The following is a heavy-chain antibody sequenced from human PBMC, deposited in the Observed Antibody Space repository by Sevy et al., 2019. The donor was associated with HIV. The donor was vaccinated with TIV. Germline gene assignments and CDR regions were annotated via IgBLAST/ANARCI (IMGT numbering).Heavy chain of an antibody. J-gene: IGHJ6*02. D-gene: IGHD2-15*01. CDR1: GFTFSNYN. CDR3: ARVVAYCSGGSCFPGYYYGMDV. V-gene: IGHV3-21*01. Sequence: GGSLRLSCAASGFTFSNYNMNWVRQAPGKGLEWVSSISSSSNYISYADSMKGRFTISRDNAKNSLDLQMNSLRAEDTAVYYCARVVAYCSGGSCFPGYYYGMDVWGQGTTVTVSS. CDR2: ISSSSNYI.